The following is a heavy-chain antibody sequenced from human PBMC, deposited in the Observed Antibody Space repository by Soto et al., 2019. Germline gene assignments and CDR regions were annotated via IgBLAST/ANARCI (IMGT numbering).Heavy chain of an antibody. CDR1: GFTFSSYG. CDR3: AGGLSWWRRPYYMDL. V-gene: IGHV3-30*03. CDR2: ISYDGSNK. J-gene: IGHJ6*03. D-gene: IGHD2-15*01. Sequence: QVQLVESGGGVVQPGRSLRLSCAASGFTFSSYGMHWVRQAPGKGLEWVAVISYDGSNKYYADSVKGRFTISRDNSKNTLYLQMHSLIAKDTAVYYCAGGLSWWRRPYYMDLWGKGTTVIVSS.